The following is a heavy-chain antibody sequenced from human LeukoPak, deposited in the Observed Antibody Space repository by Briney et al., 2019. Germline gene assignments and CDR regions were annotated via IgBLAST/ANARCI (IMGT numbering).Heavy chain of an antibody. Sequence: SETLSLTCSVSGGSISSYHWSWIRQPPGKGLDWIGYIYYSGSPNYNPSLMSRVTISVDTSKNQFSLKLSSVTAADTAAYYCARDVLISGYSYGPVDYWGQGNLVNVSS. J-gene: IGHJ4*02. CDR3: ARDVLISGYSYGPVDY. CDR1: GGSISSYH. CDR2: IYYSGSP. V-gene: IGHV4-59*01. D-gene: IGHD5-18*01.